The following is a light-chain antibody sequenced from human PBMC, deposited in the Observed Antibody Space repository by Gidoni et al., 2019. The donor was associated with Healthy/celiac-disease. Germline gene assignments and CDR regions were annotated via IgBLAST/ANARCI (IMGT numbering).Light chain of an antibody. CDR1: QSVSSSY. J-gene: IGKJ2*01. Sequence: EIVLTPSPGTLSLSPGERATLSCRASQSVSSSYLAGYQQKPGQAPRLLIYGASSRATGIPDRFSGSGSGTDFTLTISRLEPEDFAVYYCQQYGSSPPTFGQGTKLEIK. CDR2: GAS. CDR3: QQYGSSPPT. V-gene: IGKV3-20*01.